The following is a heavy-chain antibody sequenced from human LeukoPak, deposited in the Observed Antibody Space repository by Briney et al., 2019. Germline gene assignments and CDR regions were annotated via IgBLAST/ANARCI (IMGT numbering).Heavy chain of an antibody. CDR2: INTNSGGT. CDR1: GYSFTGYY. Sequence: ASVKVSCKASGYSFTGYYMHWVRQAPGQGLEWMGWINTNSGGTNYAQKFQGRVTMTRDTSISTVYMELSRLRPDDTAVYYCARDWGYFDSRGYCDYWGQGTLVTVSS. CDR3: ARDWGYFDSRGYCDY. J-gene: IGHJ4*02. V-gene: IGHV1-2*02. D-gene: IGHD3-22*01.